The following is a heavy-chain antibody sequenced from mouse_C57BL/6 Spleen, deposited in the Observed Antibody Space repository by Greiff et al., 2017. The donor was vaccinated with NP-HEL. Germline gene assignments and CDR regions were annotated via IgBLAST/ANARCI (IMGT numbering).Heavy chain of an antibody. CDR3: ARGRYVDV. CDR1: GYSFTGYY. J-gene: IGHJ1*03. V-gene: IGHV1-42*01. Sequence: EVQLQQSGPELVKPGASVKISCKASGYSFTGYYMNWVKQSPEKSLEWIGEINPSTGGTTYNQKFKAKATLTVDKSSSTAYMQLTSLTSEDSAVYYCARGRYVDVWGTGTTVTVSS. CDR2: INPSTGGT.